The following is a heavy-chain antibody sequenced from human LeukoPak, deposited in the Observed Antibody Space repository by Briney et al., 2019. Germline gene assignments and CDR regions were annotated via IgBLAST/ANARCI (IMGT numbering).Heavy chain of an antibody. D-gene: IGHD1-20*01. CDR2: ISYDGSNK. CDR3: ARDTHGVTGTYRVYYYYYMDV. J-gene: IGHJ6*03. CDR1: GFTFSSYG. V-gene: IGHV3-30*03. Sequence: PGGSLRLSCAASGFTFSSYGMHWVRQAPGKGLEWVAVISYDGSNKYYADSVKGRFTISRDNSKNTLYLQMNSLRAEDTAVYYCARDTHGVTGTYRVYYYYYMDVWGKGTTVTVSS.